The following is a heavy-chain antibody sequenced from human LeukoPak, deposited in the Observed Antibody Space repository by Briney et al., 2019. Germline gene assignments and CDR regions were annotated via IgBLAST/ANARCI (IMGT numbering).Heavy chain of an antibody. CDR3: AKWAARGNGLPRSHLDD. J-gene: IGHJ4*02. CDR1: GFTFSSYA. D-gene: IGHD4-23*01. CDR2: ISGSGRTT. Sequence: GGSLRLSCVASGFTFSSYAMSWVRQAPGKGLECVSVISGSGRTTDYADSVKGRFTISRDNSKDTLYLHLNSLRAEDTALCYCAKWAARGNGLPRSHLDDWGQGTLVTVSS. V-gene: IGHV3-23*01.